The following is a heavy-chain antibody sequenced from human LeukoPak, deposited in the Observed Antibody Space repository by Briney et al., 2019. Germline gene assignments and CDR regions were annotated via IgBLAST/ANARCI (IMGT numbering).Heavy chain of an antibody. Sequence: ASVKVSCKASGYTFTSYDINWVRQATGQGLEWMGWMNPNSGNTGYAQKFQGRVTMTRNTSISTAYMELSSLRSEDTAVYYCARVLYCSSTSCYAFGYWGQGTLVTVSS. CDR1: GYTFTSYD. CDR3: ARVLYCSSTSCYAFGY. D-gene: IGHD2-2*01. J-gene: IGHJ4*02. V-gene: IGHV1-8*01. CDR2: MNPNSGNT.